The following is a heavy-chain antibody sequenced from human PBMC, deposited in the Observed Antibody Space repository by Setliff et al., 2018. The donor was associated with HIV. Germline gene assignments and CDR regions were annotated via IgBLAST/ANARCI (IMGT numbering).Heavy chain of an antibody. J-gene: IGHJ4*02. CDR3: ARGKRGGNYYFDY. CDR1: GGSIKGSSDY. Sequence: PSETLSLTCTVSGGSIKGSSDYWGWIRQPPGKGLEWIGNIYYSGSTYYNPSLKSRVTMSVDTSKNQFSLKLSSVTTTDTAVYYCARGKRGGNYYFDYWGQGTLVTVSS. V-gene: IGHV4-39*01. CDR2: IYYSGST. D-gene: IGHD1-7*01.